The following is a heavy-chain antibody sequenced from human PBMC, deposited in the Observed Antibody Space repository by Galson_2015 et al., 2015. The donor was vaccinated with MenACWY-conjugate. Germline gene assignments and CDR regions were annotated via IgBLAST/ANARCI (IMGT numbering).Heavy chain of an antibody. CDR1: GASISSVNW. J-gene: IGHJ4*02. CDR2: IYHSGSI. Sequence: ETLSLTCAVSGASISSVNWWSWVRQPPGKGLEWIAEIYHSGSINYNPSLKSRVTMSVDKSKNQTSLKLSSVTAADTAVYYCARAGALTYYFDYWGQGTLVSVSS. CDR3: ARAGALTYYFDY. V-gene: IGHV4-4*02.